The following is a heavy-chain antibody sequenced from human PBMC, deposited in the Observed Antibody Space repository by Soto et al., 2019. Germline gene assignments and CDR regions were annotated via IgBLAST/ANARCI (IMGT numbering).Heavy chain of an antibody. CDR2: ISSSSSYI. Sequence: ESGGGLVKPGGSLRLSCAASGFTFSSYSMNWVRQAPGKGLEWVSSISSSSSYIYYADSVKGRFTISRDNAKNSLYLQMNSLRAEDTAVYYCASNLPAALPSWFDPWGQGTLVTVSS. CDR1: GFTFSSYS. D-gene: IGHD2-2*02. V-gene: IGHV3-21*01. CDR3: ASNLPAALPSWFDP. J-gene: IGHJ5*02.